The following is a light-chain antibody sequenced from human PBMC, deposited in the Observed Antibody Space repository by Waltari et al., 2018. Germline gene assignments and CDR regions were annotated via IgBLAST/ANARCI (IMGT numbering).Light chain of an antibody. CDR2: EVT. J-gene: IGLJ1*01. CDR1: SSDVGSYNY. V-gene: IGLV2-8*01. Sequence: QSALTQPPSASGSPGQSVTISCTGTSSDVGSYNYVSWYQQHPGEAPKLMIYEVTKRPSGVPDRFSGSKSGNTASLTVSGLQAEDEADYCCISYAGSNYYVFGTGTKVTVL. CDR3: ISYAGSNYYV.